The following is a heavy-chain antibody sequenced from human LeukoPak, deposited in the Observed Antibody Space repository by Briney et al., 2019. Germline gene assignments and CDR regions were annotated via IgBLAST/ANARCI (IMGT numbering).Heavy chain of an antibody. CDR1: GDSIRSYY. V-gene: IGHV4-59*08. D-gene: IGHD3-16*02. CDR2: IHNNGDS. CDR3: ARQRIMITFGGVIGRKNDAFDI. J-gene: IGHJ3*02. Sequence: PSETLSLTCIVSGDSIRSYYWNWIRQAPGKALEWIGHIHNNGDSAYNFSLKSRVTISMDTSKNQFSLKLSSVTAADTAVYYCARQRIMITFGGVIGRKNDAFDIWGQGTMVTVSS.